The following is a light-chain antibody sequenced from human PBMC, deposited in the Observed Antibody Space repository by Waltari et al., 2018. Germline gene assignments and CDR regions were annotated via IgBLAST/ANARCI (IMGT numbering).Light chain of an antibody. CDR2: RES. CDR1: NIRSKN. Sequence: SYELTQPLSVSVALGQTARITCGGNNIRSKNVHWYQQKPGQAPVLVIYRESNRPSRIPGRFSGSNSGNTAILTISRAQAGDEADYYCQVWDSSVVFGGGTKLTVL. V-gene: IGLV3-9*01. J-gene: IGLJ2*01. CDR3: QVWDSSVV.